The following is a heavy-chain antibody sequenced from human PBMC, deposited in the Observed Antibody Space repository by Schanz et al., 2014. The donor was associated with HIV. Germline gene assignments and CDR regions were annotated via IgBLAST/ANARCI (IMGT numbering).Heavy chain of an antibody. CDR1: GFAFSSSW. CDR3: ARAPSDFWMAYFDY. V-gene: IGHV3-7*04. J-gene: IGHJ4*02. CDR2: INQDKSDK. D-gene: IGHD3-3*01. Sequence: EVQLVESGGGLVQPGKSLRLSCAASGFAFSSSWMHWVRQTPGKGLEWVAHINQDKSDKRYLYSVRGRFTVSRDNTKNSLFLQMSSLRAEDTAVYYCARAPSDFWMAYFDYWGQGTLVTVSS.